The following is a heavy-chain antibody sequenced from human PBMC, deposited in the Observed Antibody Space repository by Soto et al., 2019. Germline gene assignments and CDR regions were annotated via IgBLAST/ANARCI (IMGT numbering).Heavy chain of an antibody. Sequence: QVQLQESGPGLVKPSETLSLTCTVSGGSISSYYWSWIRQPAGKGLEWIGRIYTSGSTNYNPSLKSRVTMSVDTSKNQFSLKLSSVTAADTAVYYCARDIVATNTENWFDPWGQGTLVTVSS. J-gene: IGHJ5*02. CDR3: ARDIVATNTENWFDP. CDR1: GGSISSYY. D-gene: IGHD5-12*01. V-gene: IGHV4-4*07. CDR2: IYTSGST.